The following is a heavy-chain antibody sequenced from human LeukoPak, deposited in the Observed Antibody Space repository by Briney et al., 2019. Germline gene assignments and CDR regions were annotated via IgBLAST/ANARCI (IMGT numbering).Heavy chain of an antibody. V-gene: IGHV3-30-3*01. D-gene: IGHD5-18*01. J-gene: IGHJ4*02. CDR3: ARERGYSYGFDY. CDR2: ISYDGSNK. CDR1: GFTFSSYA. Sequence: GGSLRLSCAASGFTFSSYAMHWVRQAPGKGLEWVAVISYDGSNKHYADSVKGRFTISRDNSKNTLYLQMNSLRAEDTAVYYCARERGYSYGFDYWGQGTLVTVSS.